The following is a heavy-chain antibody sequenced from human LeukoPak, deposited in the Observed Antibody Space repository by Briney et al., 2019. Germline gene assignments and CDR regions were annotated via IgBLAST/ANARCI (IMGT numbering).Heavy chain of an antibody. D-gene: IGHD3-10*01. V-gene: IGHV3-21*01. Sequence: GGSLRLSCAASGFTFSSYSMNWVRQAPGKGLEWVSSISSSSSYIYYADSVKGRFTISRDNAKNSLYLQMNSLRAEDTAVYYCARDLVRGVIHFDYWGQGTLVTVSS. CDR1: GFTFSSYS. CDR3: ARDLVRGVIHFDY. J-gene: IGHJ4*02. CDR2: ISSSSSYI.